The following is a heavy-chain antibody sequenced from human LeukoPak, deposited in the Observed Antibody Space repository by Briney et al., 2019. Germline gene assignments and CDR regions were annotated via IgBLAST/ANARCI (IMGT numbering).Heavy chain of an antibody. CDR2: IHTYGIST. V-gene: IGHV3-74*01. CDR1: GFTFSSYW. Sequence: PGGSLRLSCAASGFTFSSYWMQWVRQAPGKGLGLFSLIHTYGISTPYPASLQGRFTISRDNAKNTLYLQMNSLRAEDTALYYCVRAPSGFYDYWGQGTLVTVSS. D-gene: IGHD1-1*01. J-gene: IGHJ4*02. CDR3: VRAPSGFYDY.